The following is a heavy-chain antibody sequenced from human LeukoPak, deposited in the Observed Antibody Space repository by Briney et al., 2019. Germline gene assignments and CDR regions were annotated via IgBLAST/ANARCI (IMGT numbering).Heavy chain of an antibody. J-gene: IGHJ4*02. D-gene: IGHD3-22*01. CDR3: ARVRYYDSSGYYPDY. CDR1: GGSISSSSYY. V-gene: IGHV4-39*07. Sequence: SETLSLTCTVSGGSISSSSYYWGWIRQPPGKGLEWIGSIYYSGSTYYNPSLKSRVTISVDTSKTQFSLKLSSVTAADTAVYYCARVRYYDSSGYYPDYWGQGTLVTVSS. CDR2: IYYSGST.